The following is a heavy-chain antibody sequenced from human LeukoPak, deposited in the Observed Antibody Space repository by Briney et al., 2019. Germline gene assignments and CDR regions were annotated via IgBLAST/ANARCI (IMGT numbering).Heavy chain of an antibody. CDR3: AKRSVVIRVILVGFHKEANYFDS. Sequence: PGGSLRLSCAVSGITLSNYGMLWVRQAPAKGLEWVAGISYRGGTTNYADFAKGRFTISRDNAKNTLYLQMNSLRAEDTAVYSCAKRSVVIRVILVGFHKEANYFDSWGQGALVTVSS. D-gene: IGHD3-22*01. CDR1: GITLSNYG. J-gene: IGHJ4*02. CDR2: ISYRGGTT. V-gene: IGHV3-23*01.